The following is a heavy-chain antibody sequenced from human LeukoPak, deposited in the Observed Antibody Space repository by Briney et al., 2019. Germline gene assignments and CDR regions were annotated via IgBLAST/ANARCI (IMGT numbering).Heavy chain of an antibody. CDR3: ARHGVILRYFDWFADYFDY. Sequence: SETLSLTCAVYGGSFSGYYWSWIRQPPGKGLEWIGEINHSGSTNYNPSLKSRVTISVDTSKNQFSLKLSSVTAADTAVYYCARHGVILRYFDWFADYFDYWGQGTLVTVSS. J-gene: IGHJ4*02. D-gene: IGHD3-9*01. V-gene: IGHV4-34*01. CDR1: GGSFSGYY. CDR2: INHSGST.